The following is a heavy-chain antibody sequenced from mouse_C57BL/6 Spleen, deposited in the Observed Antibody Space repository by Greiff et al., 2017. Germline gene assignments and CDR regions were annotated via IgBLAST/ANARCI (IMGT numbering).Heavy chain of an antibody. V-gene: IGHV5-4*01. J-gene: IGHJ2*01. CDR1: GFTFSSYA. D-gene: IGHD3-3*01. CDR3: AREGDSQSDFDY. Sequence: EVQLQESGGGLVKPGGSLKLSCAASGFTFSSYAMSWVRQTPEKRLEWVATISAGGSYTYYPDNVKGRFTISRDNAKNNLYLQMSHLKSEDTAMYYCAREGDSQSDFDYWGQGTTLTVSS. CDR2: ISAGGSYT.